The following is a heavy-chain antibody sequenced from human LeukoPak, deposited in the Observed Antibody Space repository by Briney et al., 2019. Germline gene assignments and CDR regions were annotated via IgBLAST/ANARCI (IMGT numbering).Heavy chain of an antibody. CDR1: GFTVSSTY. CDR2: IYSGGYT. J-gene: IGHJ4*02. V-gene: IGHV3-66*01. D-gene: IGHD6-6*01. Sequence: TGGSLRLSCAASGFTVSSTYLTWVRQAPGKGLEWLSVIYSGGYTYYADSVKGRFFISRDISENMVYLQMNSLSVEDTAVYFCARGRPAHYFDSWAREPWSPSP. CDR3: ARGRPAHYFDS.